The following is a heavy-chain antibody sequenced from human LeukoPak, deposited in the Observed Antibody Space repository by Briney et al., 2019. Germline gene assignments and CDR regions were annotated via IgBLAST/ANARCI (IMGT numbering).Heavy chain of an antibody. CDR3: ARGSTGRFGELRYYGMDV. J-gene: IGHJ6*02. CDR1: GFALSNYW. V-gene: IGHV3-74*01. Sequence: TGGSLRLSCAASGFALSNYWMHWVRQAPGKGLVWVSRINSDGTTTDYADSVKGRFTISRDNAKNTLYLQMNSLRAEDTAVYYCARGSTGRFGELRYYGMDVWGQGTTVTVSS. D-gene: IGHD3-10*01. CDR2: INSDGTTT.